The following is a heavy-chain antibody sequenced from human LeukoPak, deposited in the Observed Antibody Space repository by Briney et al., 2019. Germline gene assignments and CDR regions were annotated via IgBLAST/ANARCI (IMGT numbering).Heavy chain of an antibody. Sequence: ASVKVSCKASGYTFTGYYMHWVLQAPGQGLEWMGWIIPNSGVTSYAQKFQGRVTMTRDTSISTTYMELSRLSSDDTAIYYCARDCSTTSCLDYWGQGTLVTVSS. CDR3: ARDCSTTSCLDY. V-gene: IGHV1-2*02. CDR2: IIPNSGVT. J-gene: IGHJ4*02. D-gene: IGHD2-2*01. CDR1: GYTFTGYY.